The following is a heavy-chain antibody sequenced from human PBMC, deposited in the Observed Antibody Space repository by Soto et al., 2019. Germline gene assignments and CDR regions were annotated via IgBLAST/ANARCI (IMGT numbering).Heavy chain of an antibody. V-gene: IGHV3-23*01. CDR2: ISAGGGNT. Sequence: DVQRLESEGGLVQPGGSLRLSCATSGFTFGNYGTNWVRQAPGKALELVSGISAGGGNTYYADSVKSQFTISRDPSKNTVFLEMNSLRAEDTAVYYCAKGFIVVVTVLRPDDAFDVWGQGTLVTVSS. CDR3: AKGFIVVVTVLRPDDAFDV. CDR1: GFTFGNYG. J-gene: IGHJ3*01. D-gene: IGHD2-21*02.